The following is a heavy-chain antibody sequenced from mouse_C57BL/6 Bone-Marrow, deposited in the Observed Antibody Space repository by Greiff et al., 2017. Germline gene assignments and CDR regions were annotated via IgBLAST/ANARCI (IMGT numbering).Heavy chain of an antibody. CDR1: GYAFSSYW. CDR3: ARLPAVVAFDY. CDR2: IYPGDGDT. D-gene: IGHD1-1*01. J-gene: IGHJ2*01. V-gene: IGHV1-80*01. Sequence: LQQSGASVKISCKASGYAFSSYWMNWVKQRPGKGLEWIGQIYPGDGDTNYNGKFKGKATLTADKSSSTAYMQLSRLNYEDSAVYFSARLPAVVAFDYWGQGTTLTGSS.